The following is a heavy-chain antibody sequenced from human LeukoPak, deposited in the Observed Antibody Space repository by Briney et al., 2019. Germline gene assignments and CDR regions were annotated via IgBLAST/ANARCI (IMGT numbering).Heavy chain of an antibody. Sequence: GGSLRLSCAASGFTFSNYAMTWVRQAPGKGLEWVSGLSASGTWTNYADSVKGRFTTSRDNSRNTMYLQMNSLRAEDTAVYYCARCLGGDYVADTYWYFDLWGRGTLVTVSS. CDR1: GFTFSNYA. V-gene: IGHV3-23*01. CDR2: LSASGTWT. CDR3: ARCLGGDYVADTYWYFDL. D-gene: IGHD4-17*01. J-gene: IGHJ2*01.